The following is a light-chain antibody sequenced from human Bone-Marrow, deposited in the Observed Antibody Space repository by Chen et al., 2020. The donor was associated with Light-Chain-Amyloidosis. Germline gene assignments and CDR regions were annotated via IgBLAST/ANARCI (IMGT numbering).Light chain of an antibody. CDR3: YSTDGGGDHRGV. V-gene: IGLV3-10*01. Sequence: SYALTQPPSVSVSPGQTARLTCSGNALPRKYAYWYQQKSGQAPVLVIYEDSKRPSGIPERFSGSSSGTMATFTISGAQVEDEADYYCYSTDGGGDHRGVFGGGTKLTVL. CDR1: ALPRKY. CDR2: EDS. J-gene: IGLJ3*02.